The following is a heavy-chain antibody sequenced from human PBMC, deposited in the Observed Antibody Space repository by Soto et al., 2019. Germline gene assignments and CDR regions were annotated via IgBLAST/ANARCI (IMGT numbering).Heavy chain of an antibody. CDR1: GFTFSAYL. CDR3: AKPKLGIRAFDL. D-gene: IGHD7-27*01. Sequence: PGGSLRLSCEASGFTFSAYLMTWVRQAPGKGLEWVSSISGTDGTTYYADSVKGRFSISRDNSKNTLHLQMNSLSVNDTAVYYCAKPKLGIRAFDLWGQGTLVTVSS. J-gene: IGHJ3*01. CDR2: ISGTDGTT. V-gene: IGHV3-23*01.